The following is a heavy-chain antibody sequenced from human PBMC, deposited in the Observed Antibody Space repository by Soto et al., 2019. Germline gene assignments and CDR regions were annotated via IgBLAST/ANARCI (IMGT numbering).Heavy chain of an antibody. CDR3: ARDSSGFDY. CDR1: GGSVSSGSYY. V-gene: IGHV4-61*01. CDR2: IYYSGST. Sequence: SETLSLTCTVSGGSVSSGSYYWSWIRQPPGKGLEWIGYIYYSGSTNYNPSLKSRVTISVDTSKNQFSLNLSSVTAADTAVYYCARDSSGFDYWGQGTLVTVSS. D-gene: IGHD6-19*01. J-gene: IGHJ4*02.